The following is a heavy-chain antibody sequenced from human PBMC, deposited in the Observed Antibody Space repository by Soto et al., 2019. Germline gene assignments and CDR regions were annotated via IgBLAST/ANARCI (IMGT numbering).Heavy chain of an antibody. D-gene: IGHD1-1*01. Sequence: SLKISCAASGFTFSSYAMSWVRQAPGKGLEWVSRISWNRGSIGYADSVKGRFTISRDNTKNSLYLQMNSLRAEDTALYYCAKDMGTTGTTGGFDPWGQGTLVTVSS. CDR2: ISWNRGSI. CDR1: GFTFSSYA. CDR3: AKDMGTTGTTGGFDP. J-gene: IGHJ5*02. V-gene: IGHV3-9*01.